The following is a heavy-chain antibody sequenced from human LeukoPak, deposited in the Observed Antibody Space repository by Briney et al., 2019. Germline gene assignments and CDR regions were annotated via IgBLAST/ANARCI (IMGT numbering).Heavy chain of an antibody. CDR1: GYTFTSYG. CDR2: INPDSGFT. V-gene: IGHV1-18*01. CDR3: APTSEAYTSNWNV. Sequence: ASVKVSCKASGYTFTSYGISWVRQAPGQGLEWMGWINPDSGFTVYAQKFQGRVTMTRDTSISTAYMEVRRLRSDDTAVYYCAPTSEAYTSNWNVWGQGTLVTVSS. D-gene: IGHD1-20*01. J-gene: IGHJ4*02.